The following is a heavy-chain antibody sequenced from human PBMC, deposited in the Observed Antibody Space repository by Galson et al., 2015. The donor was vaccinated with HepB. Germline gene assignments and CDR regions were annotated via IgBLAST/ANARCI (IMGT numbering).Heavy chain of an antibody. Sequence: QSGAEVKKPGESLKISCKGSGYSFTSYWIGWVRQMPGKGLEWMGIIYPGDSDTRYSPSFQGQVTISADKSISTAYLQWSSLKASDTAMYYCARNYYDSSGLRVAFDIWGQGTMVTVSS. CDR1: GYSFTSYW. CDR2: IYPGDSDT. J-gene: IGHJ3*02. CDR3: ARNYYDSSGLRVAFDI. D-gene: IGHD3-22*01. V-gene: IGHV5-51*01.